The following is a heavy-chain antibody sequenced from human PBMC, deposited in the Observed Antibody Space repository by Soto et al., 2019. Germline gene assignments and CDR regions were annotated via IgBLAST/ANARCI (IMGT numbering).Heavy chain of an antibody. V-gene: IGHV6-1*01. CDR3: ARGESISVAWFDY. J-gene: IGHJ4*02. Sequence: PSQTLSFTCAISGDTDSTNSAAWNWIRQSPSRGLEWLGRTYYRSKWYNDYAVSVKSRITISPDTSKNQFSLQLNSVTPEDTAVYYCARGESISVAWFDYWGQGTLVTVS. D-gene: IGHD6-19*01. CDR1: GDTDSTNSAA. CDR2: TYYRSKWYN.